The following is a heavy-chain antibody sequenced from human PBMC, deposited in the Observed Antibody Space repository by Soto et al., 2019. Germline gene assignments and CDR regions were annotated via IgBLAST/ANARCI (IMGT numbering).Heavy chain of an antibody. D-gene: IGHD3-10*01. V-gene: IGHV1-69*01. CDR1: EGTFNSYA. J-gene: IGHJ5*02. Sequence: QAQVVQSGAEVRKPGSSVKLSCKASEGTFNSYAIAWVRQAPGQGLEWMGGIIPYYNTLNYAQKFQDRVTITADDSTNTVYMELGSLRADDTAFYFCSSGASLWFPCLVDTGAQGTLVTVSS. CDR3: SSGASLWFPCLVDT. CDR2: IIPYYNTL.